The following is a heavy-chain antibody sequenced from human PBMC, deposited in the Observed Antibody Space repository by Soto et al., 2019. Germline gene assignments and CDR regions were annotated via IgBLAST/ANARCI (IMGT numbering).Heavy chain of an antibody. CDR1: GFTFSSYS. V-gene: IGHV3-21*01. J-gene: IGHJ4*02. Sequence: GGSLRLSCAASGFTFSSYSMNWVRQAPGKGLEWVSSISGSGNYTHYADSVKGRFTISRDNAKNSLYLQMNSLRAEDTAVYYCARAPFLTGYLDFWGQGTLVTVSS. CDR3: ARAPFLTGYLDF. CDR2: ISGSGNYT. D-gene: IGHD3-9*01.